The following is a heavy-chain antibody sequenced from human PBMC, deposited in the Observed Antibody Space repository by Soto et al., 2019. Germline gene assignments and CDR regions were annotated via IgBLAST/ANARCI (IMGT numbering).Heavy chain of an antibody. V-gene: IGHV3-11*01. CDR2: ISSSGSTI. J-gene: IGHJ6*02. CDR1: GFIFSDYY. D-gene: IGHD3-16*01. CDR3: AGSFGETAYYSYGMDV. Sequence: QVQLVESGGGLVKPGGSLRLSCAASGFIFSDYYMSWIRQAPGKGLEWVSYISSSGSTIYYADSVKGRFTISRDNAKNSLYLKMNSLRAEDPAVYYCAGSFGETAYYSYGMDVWGQGTTVTVSS.